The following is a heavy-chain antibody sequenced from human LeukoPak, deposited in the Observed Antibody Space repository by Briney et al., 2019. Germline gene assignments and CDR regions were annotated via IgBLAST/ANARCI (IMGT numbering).Heavy chain of an antibody. CDR3: AKGTLGHCNGASCYPLDY. Sequence: GGSLRLTCAASGFTFSNYAMAWVRQAPGKEPEWVSVITGGGGDTYHIDSVKGRFTISRDNSKNTLYLQMNSLRAEDTAVYFCAKGTLGHCNGASCYPLDYWGQGTLVTVSS. J-gene: IGHJ4*02. V-gene: IGHV3-23*01. CDR1: GFTFSNYA. D-gene: IGHD2-15*01. CDR2: ITGGGGDT.